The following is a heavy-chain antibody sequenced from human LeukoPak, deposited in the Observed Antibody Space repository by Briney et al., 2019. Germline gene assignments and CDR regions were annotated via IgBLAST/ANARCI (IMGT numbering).Heavy chain of an antibody. CDR2: ISPYNGDT. V-gene: IGHV1-18*01. D-gene: IGHD5-24*01. Sequence: ASVKVSCKASGYTFTSYGISWVRQAPGQGLEWMGWISPYNGDTKYGQKLQGRVTMTSDTSTSTAYMELRSLRSDDTAVYYCARVGERWVQSKYYYNGMDVWGQGTTVTVSS. J-gene: IGHJ6*02. CDR1: GYTFTSYG. CDR3: ARVGERWVQSKYYYNGMDV.